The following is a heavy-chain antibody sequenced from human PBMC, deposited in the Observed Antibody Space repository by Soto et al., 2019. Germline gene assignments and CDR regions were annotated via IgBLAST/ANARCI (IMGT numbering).Heavy chain of an antibody. CDR1: GYTFTGYY. J-gene: IGHJ6*02. CDR2: INPQTGGT. D-gene: IGHD3-9*01. Sequence: ASVKVSCKASGYTFTGYYIHWVREAPGQGLEWMGWINPQTGGTSYAQKFQGRVTMTRDTSISTAYMELSRLRSDDTAVYYCAVLRYFDWLFPAYYYYGMDVWGQGTTVTVSS. V-gene: IGHV1-2*02. CDR3: AVLRYFDWLFPAYYYYGMDV.